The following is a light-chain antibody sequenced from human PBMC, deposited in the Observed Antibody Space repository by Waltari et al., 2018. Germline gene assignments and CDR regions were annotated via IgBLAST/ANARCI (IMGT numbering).Light chain of an antibody. CDR3: FSYASSYTSWV. V-gene: IGLV2-11*01. CDR1: SSIVDDYNF. J-gene: IGLJ3*02. Sequence: QSALTQPRSVSGSPGQSVTISCTGTSSIVDDYNFISWYRQHPGEAPKLMIYDVSKRPSGVPRRFSGSKSGNAASLTISGLQAEDEADYYCFSYASSYTSWVFGGGTKLTVL. CDR2: DVS.